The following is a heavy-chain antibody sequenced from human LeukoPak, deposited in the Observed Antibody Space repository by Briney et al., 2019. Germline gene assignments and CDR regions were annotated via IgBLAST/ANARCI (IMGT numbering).Heavy chain of an antibody. CDR1: GYTFTSYY. J-gene: IGHJ5*02. D-gene: IGHD6-19*01. V-gene: IGHV1-46*01. CDR2: INPSGGST. Sequence: ASVKVSCKASGYTFTSYYMHWVRQAPGQGLEWMGIINPSGGSTSYAQKLQGRVTMTTDTSTNTAYMELRSLRSDDTAVYYCARDYPVAGGEDCFDPWGQGTLVTVSS. CDR3: ARDYPVAGGEDCFDP.